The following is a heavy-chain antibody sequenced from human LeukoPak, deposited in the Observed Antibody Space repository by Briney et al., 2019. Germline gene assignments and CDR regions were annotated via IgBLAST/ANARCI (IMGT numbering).Heavy chain of an antibody. V-gene: IGHV4-59*01. J-gene: IGHJ5*02. D-gene: IGHD6-6*01. CDR2: IYYSGST. CDR3: ARGLYSSSSWGVWFDP. Sequence: SETLSLTCTVSGGSISSYYWSWIRPPPGKGLEWIGYIYYSGSTNYNPSLKSRVTISVDTSKNQFSLKLSSVTAADTAVYYCARGLYSSSSWGVWFDPWGQGTLVTVSS. CDR1: GGSISSYY.